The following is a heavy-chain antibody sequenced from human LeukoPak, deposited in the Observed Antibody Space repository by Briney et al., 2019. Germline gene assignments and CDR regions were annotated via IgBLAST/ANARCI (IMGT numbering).Heavy chain of an antibody. J-gene: IGHJ4*02. CDR2: IRYDGSNK. CDR1: GFTFSSYG. V-gene: IGHV3-30*02. Sequence: GGSLRPSCAASGFTFSSYGMHWVRQAPGKGLEWVAFIRYDGSNKYYADSVKGRFTISRDNSKNTLYLQMNSLRAEDTAVYYCAKDGVWGSYRYGHYWGQGTLVTVSS. CDR3: AKDGVWGSYRYGHY. D-gene: IGHD3-16*02.